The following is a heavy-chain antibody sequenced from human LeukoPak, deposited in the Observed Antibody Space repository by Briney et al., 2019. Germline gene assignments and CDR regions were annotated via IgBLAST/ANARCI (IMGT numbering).Heavy chain of an antibody. CDR2: IYYSGST. V-gene: IGHV4-34*01. Sequence: SETLSLTCAVYGGSFSGYYWSWIRQPPGKGLEWIGSIYYSGSTYYNPSLKSRVTISVDTSKNQFSLKLSSVTAADTAVYYCARHAEYYDFWSGRHDQYYFDYWGQGTLVTVSS. D-gene: IGHD3-3*01. CDR3: ARHAEYYDFWSGRHDQYYFDY. J-gene: IGHJ4*02. CDR1: GGSFSGYY.